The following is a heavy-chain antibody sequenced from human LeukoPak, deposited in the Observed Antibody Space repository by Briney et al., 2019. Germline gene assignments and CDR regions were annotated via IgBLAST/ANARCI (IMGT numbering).Heavy chain of an antibody. CDR2: ISAYNGNT. Sequence: ASVKVSCKASGYTFTSYGISWVRQAPGQGLEWMGWISAYNGNTNYAQKLQGRVTMTTDTSTSTAYMELRSLRSDDTAVYYCARDPYSYCSSTSCRPGAFDIWGQGTMVTVPS. CDR3: ARDPYSYCSSTSCRPGAFDI. CDR1: GYTFTSYG. V-gene: IGHV1-18*01. D-gene: IGHD2-2*01. J-gene: IGHJ3*02.